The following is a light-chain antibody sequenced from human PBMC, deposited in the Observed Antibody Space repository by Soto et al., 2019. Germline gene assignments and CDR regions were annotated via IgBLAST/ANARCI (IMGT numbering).Light chain of an antibody. CDR3: KKLNSYPIN. CDR2: AAY. V-gene: IGKV1-9*01. J-gene: IGKJ5*01. Sequence: DIQLTQSPSSLSASAGGRVTITCRASQGISSYLGWYQQKPGKATKLLIYAAYTLQSGVQSRFSGSRSGTEFTLTIGSMQPEDFATYYCKKLNSYPINFGNGKRREIK. CDR1: QGISSY.